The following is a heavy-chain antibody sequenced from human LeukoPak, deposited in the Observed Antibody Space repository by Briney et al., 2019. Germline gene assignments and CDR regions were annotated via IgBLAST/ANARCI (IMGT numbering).Heavy chain of an antibody. J-gene: IGHJ4*02. CDR1: GFTFSSYA. CDR3: APGVDAVADY. CDR2: ISGSGGST. D-gene: IGHD3-3*01. Sequence: GGSLRLSCAAPGFTFSSYAMSGALQAPWKGLEWVSAISGSGGSTYYADSVKGRFTISRENSKNTLYLQMNSLRAEDTAVYYCAPGVDAVADYWGQGTLVTVSS. V-gene: IGHV3-23*01.